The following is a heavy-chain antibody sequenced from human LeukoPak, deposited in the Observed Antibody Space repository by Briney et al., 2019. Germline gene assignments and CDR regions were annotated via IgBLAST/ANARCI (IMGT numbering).Heavy chain of an antibody. V-gene: IGHV4-39*07. D-gene: IGHD3-22*01. CDR2: MYYSGGT. CDR3: ARDPDYYDDSGYT. CDR1: GGSVSSNRFY. J-gene: IGHJ5*02. Sequence: SETLSLTCTVSGGSVSSNRFYWGWIRQPPGKGLEWIGSMYYSGGTYHNPSLKSRVTISADTYKNQFSLKLSSVTAADTAVYYCARDPDYYDDSGYTWGQGTLVTVSS.